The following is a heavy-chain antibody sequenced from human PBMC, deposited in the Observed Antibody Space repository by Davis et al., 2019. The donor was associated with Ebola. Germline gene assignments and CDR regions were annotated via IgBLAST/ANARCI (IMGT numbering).Heavy chain of an antibody. V-gene: IGHV3-30*02. D-gene: IGHD6-13*01. Sequence: GGSLRLSCAASGFTFTGDWMHWVRQAPGKGLEWVAFIRYDGSNKYYADSVKGRFTISRDNSKNTLYLQMNSLRVEDTAVYYCAKDQQAKRGLGAFDIWGQGTMVTVSS. CDR3: AKDQQAKRGLGAFDI. J-gene: IGHJ3*02. CDR2: IRYDGSNK. CDR1: GFTFTGDW.